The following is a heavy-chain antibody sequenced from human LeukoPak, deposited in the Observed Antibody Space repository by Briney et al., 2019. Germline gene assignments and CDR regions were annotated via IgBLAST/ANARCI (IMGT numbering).Heavy chain of an antibody. D-gene: IGHD3-9*01. CDR3: ARDSQARYFEGGAFDI. Sequence: GGSLRLSCAASGFTFSSYAMHWVRQAPGKGLEWVAVISYDGSNKYYPDSVKGRFTISRDNSKNMLYLQMNSLRAEDTAVYYCARDSQARYFEGGAFDIWGQGTMVTVSS. J-gene: IGHJ3*02. CDR2: ISYDGSNK. CDR1: GFTFSSYA. V-gene: IGHV3-30*04.